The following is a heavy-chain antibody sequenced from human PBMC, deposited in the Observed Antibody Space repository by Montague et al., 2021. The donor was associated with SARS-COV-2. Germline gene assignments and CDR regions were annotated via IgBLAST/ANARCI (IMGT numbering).Heavy chain of an antibody. CDR2: IYYSGST. D-gene: IGHD3-10*01. CDR1: GGSISSYY. CDR3: ARHKKRLWFGELLFDY. Sequence: SETLPLTCTVSGGSISSYYWSWIRQPPGKGLEWIGYIYYSGSTNYNPSLKSRVTISVDTSENQFSLKLSSVTAADTAVYYCARHKKRLWFGELLFDYWGQGTLVTVSS. V-gene: IGHV4-59*08. J-gene: IGHJ4*02.